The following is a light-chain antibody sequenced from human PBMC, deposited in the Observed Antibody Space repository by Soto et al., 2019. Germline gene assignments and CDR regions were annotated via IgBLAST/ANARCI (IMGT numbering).Light chain of an antibody. CDR3: QQRSDWPST. CDR1: QSVVSY. J-gene: IGKJ4*01. CDR2: DAS. Sequence: EIVLTQSPATLSLSPGDRAPLSCRASQSVVSYLGWYQQRPGQAPRLLIYDASNRATGITARFSGSGSGTDFTLTISSLEPEDFAVYYCQQRSDWPSTFGGGTKVEIK. V-gene: IGKV3-11*01.